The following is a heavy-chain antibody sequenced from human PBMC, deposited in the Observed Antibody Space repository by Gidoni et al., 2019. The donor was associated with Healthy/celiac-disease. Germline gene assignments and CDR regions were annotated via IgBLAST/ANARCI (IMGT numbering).Heavy chain of an antibody. J-gene: IGHJ4*02. CDR1: GLTFIRYS. D-gene: IGHD2-2*01. CDR3: ARIKDPYCSSASCYLFDY. Sequence: EVQLVESGGGLVKPGGSLRLSCAASGLTFIRYSMNWVRQAPGKGLEWVSSISSSSSYIYYADSVKGRFTISRDNAKNSLYLQMNSLRAEDTAVYYCARIKDPYCSSASCYLFDYWGQGTLVTVSS. CDR2: ISSSSSYI. V-gene: IGHV3-21*01.